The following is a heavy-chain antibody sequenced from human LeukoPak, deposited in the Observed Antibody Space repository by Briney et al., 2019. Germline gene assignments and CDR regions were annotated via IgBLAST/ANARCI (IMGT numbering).Heavy chain of an antibody. D-gene: IGHD2-21*01. CDR3: ARGSMGYYDYYGMDV. Sequence: GASVKVSCKASGYTFSSYGISWLRQAPGQGLEWIGWISTYNGNTKYAQNLQGRVTMTTDTSTSTAHMELRSLRSDDTAVYYCARGSMGYYDYYGMDVWGQGTTVTVSS. J-gene: IGHJ6*02. CDR2: ISTYNGNT. V-gene: IGHV1-18*01. CDR1: GYTFSSYG.